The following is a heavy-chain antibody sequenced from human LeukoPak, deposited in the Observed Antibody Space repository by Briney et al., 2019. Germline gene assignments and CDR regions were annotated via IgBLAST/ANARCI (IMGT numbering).Heavy chain of an antibody. V-gene: IGHV4-59*01. CDR3: ASSLDDYVWGHHYFDH. CDR2: VYYSGST. D-gene: IGHD3-16*01. Sequence: SETLSLTCTVSGGSISYYYWSWIRQPPGKGLEWIAYVYYSGSTNYNPSLKSRVTISVDTSKNQFSLKLSSVTAADTALYYCASSLDDYVWGHHYFDHWGQGTLVTVSP. CDR1: GGSISYYY. J-gene: IGHJ4*02.